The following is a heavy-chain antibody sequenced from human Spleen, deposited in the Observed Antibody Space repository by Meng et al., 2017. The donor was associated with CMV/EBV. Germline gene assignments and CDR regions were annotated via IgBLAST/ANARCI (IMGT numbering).Heavy chain of an antibody. J-gene: IGHJ1*01. V-gene: IGHV3-23*01. CDR2: INTSGENI. D-gene: IGHD3-3*01. CDR1: LTFNNSA. Sequence: LTFNNSAMSLVRQARGEVLVWICTINTSGENIYSADSVEGRFTISRDNFKNTVYLQMNTLRVEDTAVYYCANANELVDLWGGYFQHWGQGSLVTVSS. CDR3: ANANELVDLWGGYFQH.